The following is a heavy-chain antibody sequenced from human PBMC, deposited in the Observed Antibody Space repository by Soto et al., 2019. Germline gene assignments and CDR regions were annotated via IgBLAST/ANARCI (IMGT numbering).Heavy chain of an antibody. CDR1: GYTFPSYY. CDR2: INPSGGST. J-gene: IGHJ4*02. CDR3: ARDRHSNSYYFDY. D-gene: IGHD4-4*01. V-gene: IGHV1-46*03. Sequence: ASVKVSCKASGYTFPSYYMHWVRQAPGQGLEWMGIINPSGGSTSYAQKFQGRVTMTRDMSTSTVYIELSSLRSEDTAVYYCARDRHSNSYYFDYWGQGTLVTVSS.